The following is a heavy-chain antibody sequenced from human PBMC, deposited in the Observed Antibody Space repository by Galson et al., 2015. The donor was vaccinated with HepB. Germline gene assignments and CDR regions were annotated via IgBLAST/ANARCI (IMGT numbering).Heavy chain of an antibody. J-gene: IGHJ4*02. D-gene: IGHD5-18*01. V-gene: IGHV3-11*05. CDR1: GFTFSDYY. Sequence: SLRLSCAASGFTFSDYYMSWIRQAPGKGLEWVSYISSSSSYTNYADSVKGRFTISRDNAKNSLYLQMNSLRAEDTAVYYCARAGYSYGWRFDYWGQGTLVTVSS. CDR2: ISSSSSYT. CDR3: ARAGYSYGWRFDY.